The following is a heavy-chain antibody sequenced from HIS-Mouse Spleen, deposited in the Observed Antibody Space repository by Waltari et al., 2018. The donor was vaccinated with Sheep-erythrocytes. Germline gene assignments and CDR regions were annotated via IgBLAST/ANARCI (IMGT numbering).Heavy chain of an antibody. J-gene: IGHJ4*02. V-gene: IGHV1-69*04. CDR3: AQTGATTPHFDY. D-gene: IGHD1-26*01. Sequence: QVQLVQSGAEVKKPGSSVKVSCKASGGTFSSYAISWVRQAPGQGLEWMGRITPSLGIANYGQKFTGTFPMTANKSTSTAYMELSSLRSADTAVDYCAQTGATTPHFDYWGQGTLVTVSS. CDR1: GGTFSSYA. CDR2: ITPSLGIA.